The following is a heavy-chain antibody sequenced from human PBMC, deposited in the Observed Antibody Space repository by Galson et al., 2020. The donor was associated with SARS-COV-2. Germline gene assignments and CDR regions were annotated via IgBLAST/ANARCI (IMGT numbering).Heavy chain of an antibody. CDR3: ARDRWYSIDF. J-gene: IGHJ4*02. V-gene: IGHV3-21*05. CDR1: GFTFSRYS. D-gene: IGHD6-13*01. Sequence: GESLKISCAVSGFTFSRYSMNWVRQAPGRGLEWLSYISAGSDDIYYADSAKGRFTVSRDNARNSLYLQMDSLRVEDTATYYCARDRWYSIDFWGQGTLVAVSS. CDR2: ISAGSDDI.